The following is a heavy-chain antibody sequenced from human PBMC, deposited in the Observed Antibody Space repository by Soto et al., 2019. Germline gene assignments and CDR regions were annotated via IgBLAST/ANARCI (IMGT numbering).Heavy chain of an antibody. J-gene: IGHJ5*02. V-gene: IGHV3-33*01. Sequence: QVQLVESGGGVVQPGRSLRLSCAASGFTFSSYGMHWVRQAPGTGLEWVAVIWYDGSNKYYAYSVKGRFTISRDNSKNTLYRQMNSLRAEDTAVYYCARDTFVRGVTNWFDPWGQGTLVTVSS. CDR3: ARDTFVRGVTNWFDP. CDR2: IWYDGSNK. CDR1: GFTFSSYG. D-gene: IGHD3-10*01.